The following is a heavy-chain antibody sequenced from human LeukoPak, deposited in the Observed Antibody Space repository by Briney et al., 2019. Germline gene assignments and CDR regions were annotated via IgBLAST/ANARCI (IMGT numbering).Heavy chain of an antibody. CDR3: AKASHYYDSTRLSY. CDR2: TSGSGGST. CDR1: GFTFSSYA. J-gene: IGHJ4*02. V-gene: IGHV3-23*01. Sequence: PGGSLRLSCAASGFTFSSYAMSWVRQAPGKGLEWVSATSGSGGSTYYADSVKGRFTISRDNSKNTLYLQMNSLRAEDTAVYYCAKASHYYDSTRLSYWGQGTLVTVSS. D-gene: IGHD3-22*01.